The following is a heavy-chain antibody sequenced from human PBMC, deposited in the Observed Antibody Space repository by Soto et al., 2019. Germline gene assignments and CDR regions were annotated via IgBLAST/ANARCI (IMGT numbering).Heavy chain of an antibody. CDR3: ASRPFYYYGLDV. J-gene: IGHJ6*02. CDR2: VYHTGNA. Sequence: SETLSLTCTVSGGSITTAGYSWSWIRQRPGKALEWIGYVYHTGNAYPKPSLKSRVTISLDRSKNQFSLKMTSVTAADTALYYCASRPFYYYGLDVWGQGTTVTVSS. CDR1: GGSITTAGYS. V-gene: IGHV4-30-2*01.